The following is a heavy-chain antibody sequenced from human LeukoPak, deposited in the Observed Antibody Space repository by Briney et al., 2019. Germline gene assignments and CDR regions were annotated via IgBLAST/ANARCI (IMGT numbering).Heavy chain of an antibody. J-gene: IGHJ4*02. CDR3: AKEVGATTPSPDY. CDR1: GFTFSSYA. Sequence: GGSLRLSCAASGFTFSSYAMSWVRQAPGKGLEWVAFIRYDGSNKYYADSVKGRFTISRDNSKNTLYLQMNSLRAEDTAVYYCAKEVGATTPSPDYWGQGTLVTVSS. V-gene: IGHV3-30*02. CDR2: IRYDGSNK. D-gene: IGHD1-26*01.